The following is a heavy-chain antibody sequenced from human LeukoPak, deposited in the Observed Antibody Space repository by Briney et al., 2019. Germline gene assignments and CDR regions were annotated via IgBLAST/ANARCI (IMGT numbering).Heavy chain of an antibody. D-gene: IGHD6-6*01. CDR3: ARGIAARNYYYYMDV. Sequence: SVKVSCKASGGTFSSYAISWVRQAPGQGLEWMGGIIPIFGTANYAQKFEGRVTITTDESTSTAYMELSSLRSEDTAVYYCARGIAARNYYYYMDVWGKGTTVTVSS. V-gene: IGHV1-69*05. J-gene: IGHJ6*03. CDR1: GGTFSSYA. CDR2: IIPIFGTA.